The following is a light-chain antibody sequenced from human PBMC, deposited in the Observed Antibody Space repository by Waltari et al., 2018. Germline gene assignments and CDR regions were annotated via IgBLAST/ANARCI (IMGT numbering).Light chain of an antibody. J-gene: IGKJ2*01. CDR3: MQTLQTPYT. CDR2: LCS. Sequence: DIVMTQTPLSLPVTPGEPASISCRSSPSLLDSDGYTHLHWYLQKPGQSPQLLIYLCSNRAFGDPDRFRCSGSGTDFTLKISRVEAEDVGVYYCMQTLQTPYTFGQGTKVEIK. V-gene: IGKV2-28*01. CDR1: PSLLDSDGYTH.